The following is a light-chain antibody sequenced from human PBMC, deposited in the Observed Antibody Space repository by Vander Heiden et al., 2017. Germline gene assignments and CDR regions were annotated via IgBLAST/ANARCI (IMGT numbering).Light chain of an antibody. CDR1: HSPLHIIGYNT. CDR3: MQTLPTPF. J-gene: IGKJ2*01. Sequence: TQSLLSLPVPPGEPPSISRSSPHSPLHIIGYNTLDWSLQKLGQLPNLPIELGSDRGSGVSDRCSGCGSDSDFTIRSSEVEDEDVEVYYWMQTLPTPFFGQGTKVEIK. V-gene: IGKV2-28*01. CDR2: LGS.